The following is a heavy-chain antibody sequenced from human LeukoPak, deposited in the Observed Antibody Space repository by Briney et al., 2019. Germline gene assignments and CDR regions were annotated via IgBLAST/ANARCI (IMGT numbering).Heavy chain of an antibody. V-gene: IGHV3-23*01. CDR2: ISGSGGST. D-gene: IGHD3-22*01. CDR1: GFTFSIYA. Sequence: GGSLRLSCAASGFTFSIYAVSWVRQAPGKGLEWVSAISGSGGSTYYADSVKGRFTISRDNSKNTLYLQMNSLRAEDTAVYYCAKDRITMIVATFDYWGQGTLVTVSS. J-gene: IGHJ4*02. CDR3: AKDRITMIVATFDY.